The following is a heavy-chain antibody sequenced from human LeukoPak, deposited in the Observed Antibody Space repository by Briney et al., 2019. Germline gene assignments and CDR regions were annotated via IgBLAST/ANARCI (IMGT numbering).Heavy chain of an antibody. V-gene: IGHV1-18*01. CDR1: GYTFTSYG. J-gene: IGHJ6*02. Sequence: ASVKVSCKASGYTFTSYGISWVRQAPGQGLEWMGWISAYNGNTNYAQKLQGRVTMTTDTSTSTAYKELRSLRSDDTAVYYCALWFGELSALINYYYYGMDVWGQGTTVTVSS. D-gene: IGHD3-10*01. CDR2: ISAYNGNT. CDR3: ALWFGELSALINYYYYGMDV.